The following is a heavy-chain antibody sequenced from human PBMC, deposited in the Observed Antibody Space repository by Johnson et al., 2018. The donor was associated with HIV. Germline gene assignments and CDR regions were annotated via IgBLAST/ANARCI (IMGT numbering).Heavy chain of an antibody. V-gene: IGHV3-15*01. CDR1: GFIFSNAW. Sequence: MLLVESGGGLVKREGSLRLSCAPSGFIFSNAWMSWVRQAPGKGLEWVGRIKSKTDGGTTDYAAPVKGRFTISRDDSKNTLYLQMNSLKIEDTAVYYCTTGSRIRFCFNDAFDIWGQGTMVTVSS. CDR2: IKSKTDGGTT. J-gene: IGHJ3*02. CDR3: TTGSRIRFCFNDAFDI. D-gene: IGHD3-16*01.